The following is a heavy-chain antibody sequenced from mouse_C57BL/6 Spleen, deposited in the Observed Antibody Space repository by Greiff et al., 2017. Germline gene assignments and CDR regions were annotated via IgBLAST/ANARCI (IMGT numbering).Heavy chain of an antibody. CDR2: IDPSDSYT. CDR3: ARGRLWYGNSIFDY. J-gene: IGHJ2*01. CDR1: GYTFTSYW. V-gene: IGHV1-50*01. Sequence: QVQLQQPGAELVKPGASVKLSCKASGYTFTSYWMQWVKQRPGQGLEWIGEIDPSDSYTNYNQKFKGKATLTVDKSSSTAYMQLSSLTSEDSAVYYCARGRLWYGNSIFDYWGQGTTLTVSS. D-gene: IGHD2-10*02.